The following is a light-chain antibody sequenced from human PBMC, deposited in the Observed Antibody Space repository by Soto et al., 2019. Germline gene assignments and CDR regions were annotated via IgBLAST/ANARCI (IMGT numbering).Light chain of an antibody. CDR2: AAV. V-gene: IGKV1-9*01. CDR3: QQVNYYPFT. Sequence: DIHLTQSPSILSASVGDRVTITCRASQAISQYVAWYQQKPGKAPKLLIYAAVVLRGGIPSRFSGCGSATEFILTISGLQPEDFATYYCQQVNYYPFTFGGGTRVEIK. CDR1: QAISQY. J-gene: IGKJ4*01.